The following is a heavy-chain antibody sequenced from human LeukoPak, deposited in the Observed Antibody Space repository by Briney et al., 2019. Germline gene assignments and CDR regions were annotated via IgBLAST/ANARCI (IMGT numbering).Heavy chain of an antibody. V-gene: IGHV1-46*01. D-gene: IGHD6-19*01. J-gene: IGHJ3*01. CDR2: INPSGGST. CDR3: ARDVSNSGWYEGTFDV. CDR1: GYTFTSYY. Sequence: ASVKVSCKASGYTFTSYYMHWVRQAPGQGLEWMGIINPSGGSTSYAQKFQGRVTMTRDTSTSTVYMELSSLRFEDTAVYYCARDVSNSGWYEGTFDVWGQGTMVTVSS.